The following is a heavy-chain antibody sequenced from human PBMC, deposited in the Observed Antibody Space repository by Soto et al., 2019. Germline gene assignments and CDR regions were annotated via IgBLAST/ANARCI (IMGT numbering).Heavy chain of an antibody. J-gene: IGHJ4*02. CDR1: GYSISSGYY. CDR2: IYHSGST. V-gene: IGHV4-38-2*01. Sequence: PSETLSLTCAVSGYSISSGYYWGWIRQPPGKGLEWIGSIYHSGSTYYNPSLKSRVTISVDTSKNQFSLKLSSVTAADTAVYYRARVAIATYYDFWSGYYDYFDHWGQGTLVTVSS. CDR3: ARVAIATYYDFWSGYYDYFDH. D-gene: IGHD3-3*01.